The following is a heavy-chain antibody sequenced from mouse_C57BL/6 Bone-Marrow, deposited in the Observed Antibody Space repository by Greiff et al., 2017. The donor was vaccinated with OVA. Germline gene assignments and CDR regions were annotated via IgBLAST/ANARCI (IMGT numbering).Heavy chain of an antibody. CDR3: ARWFYYYAMDY. Sequence: VKLQQPGAELVRPGSSVKLSCKASGYTFTSYWMDWVKQRPGQGLEWIGNIYPSDSETHYNQKFKDKATLTVDKSSSTAYMQLSSLTSEDSAVYYCARWFYYYAMDYWGQGTSVTVSS. V-gene: IGHV1-61*01. CDR1: GYTFTSYW. J-gene: IGHJ4*01. D-gene: IGHD2-2*01. CDR2: IYPSDSET.